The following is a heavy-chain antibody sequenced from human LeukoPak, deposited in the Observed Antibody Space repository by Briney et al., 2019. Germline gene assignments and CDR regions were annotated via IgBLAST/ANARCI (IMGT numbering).Heavy chain of an antibody. CDR1: GFTFSSYG. CDR2: ISGSGGST. J-gene: IGHJ4*02. D-gene: IGHD3-22*01. CDR3: AKVGSGYYYYFDY. Sequence: GGSLRLSCAASGFTFSSYGMSWVRQAPGKGLEWVSAISGSGGSTYYADSVKGRFTISRDNSKNTLYLQMNSLRAEDTAVYYCAKVGSGYYYYFDYWGQGTLVTVSS. V-gene: IGHV3-23*01.